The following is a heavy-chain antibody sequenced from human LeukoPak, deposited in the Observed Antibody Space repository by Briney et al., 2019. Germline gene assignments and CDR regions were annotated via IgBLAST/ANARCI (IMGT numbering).Heavy chain of an antibody. D-gene: IGHD6-13*01. CDR1: GFTFSSDG. CDR2: ISYDGSNK. V-gene: IGHV3-30*18. Sequence: GGSLRLSCAASGFTFSSDGMHWVRQAPGKGLEWVAVISYDGSNKYYADSVKGRFTISRDNSKNTLYLQMNSLRAEDTAVYYCAKDPTRSSWYRVVGEIEYYFDYWGQGTLVTVSS. J-gene: IGHJ4*02. CDR3: AKDPTRSSWYRVVGEIEYYFDY.